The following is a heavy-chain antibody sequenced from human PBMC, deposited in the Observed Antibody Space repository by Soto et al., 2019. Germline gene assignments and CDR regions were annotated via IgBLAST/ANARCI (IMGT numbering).Heavy chain of an antibody. CDR3: ARVSYYGSGSYYNGYYYSGLDV. CDR1: GGSIGSYY. CDR2: IYYSGST. D-gene: IGHD3-10*01. J-gene: IGHJ6*02. V-gene: IGHV4-59*08. Sequence: SETLSLTCSVSGGSIGSYYWSWIRQPPGKGLEWIGYIYYSGSTNYNPSLKSRVTISVDTSKNQFSLKLSSVTAADTAVYYCARVSYYGSGSYYNGYYYSGLDVWGQGTTVTVSS.